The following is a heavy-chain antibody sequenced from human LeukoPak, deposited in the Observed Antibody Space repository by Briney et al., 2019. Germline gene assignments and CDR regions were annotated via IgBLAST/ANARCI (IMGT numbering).Heavy chain of an antibody. V-gene: IGHV3-30*18. D-gene: IGHD2-8*01. CDR3: AKDLATKYALDH. Sequence: GRSLRLSCAASGFTFSSNAMHWARQAPGRGLEWVAFISYEGSTIYYADSVKGRFTISRDNSKNTLSLHMHSLRAEDTAVYYCAKDLATKYALDHWGQGTLVTVSS. CDR2: ISYEGSTI. J-gene: IGHJ4*02. CDR1: GFTFSSNA.